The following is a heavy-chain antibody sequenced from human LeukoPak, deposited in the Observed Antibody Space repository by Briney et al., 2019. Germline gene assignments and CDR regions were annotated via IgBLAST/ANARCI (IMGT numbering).Heavy chain of an antibody. CDR1: GGSISSSGYY. J-gene: IGHJ5*02. CDR2: IYYSGST. Sequence: KPSETLSLTCTVPGGSISSSGYYWGWIRQPPGKGLEWIAGIYYSGSTYYNPSLKSRVTISVDTSKNQLSLKLSSLTAADTAVYYCARHEYSGSYYGLSWFDPWGQGTLVTVSS. D-gene: IGHD1-26*01. V-gene: IGHV4-39*01. CDR3: ARHEYSGSYYGLSWFDP.